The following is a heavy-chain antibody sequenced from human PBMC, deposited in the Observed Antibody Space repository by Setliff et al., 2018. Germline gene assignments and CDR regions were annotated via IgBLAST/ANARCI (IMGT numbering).Heavy chain of an antibody. Sequence: KPSETLSLTCTVSGGSISSHYWNWIRQPPGKGLEWIGHTHYSGSTNYNPSLKSRVTISVDTSKNQFSLKLNSVTAADTAVYYCARTGLSYSSGWYSDYWGQGTLVTVSS. D-gene: IGHD6-19*01. J-gene: IGHJ4*02. CDR3: ARTGLSYSSGWYSDY. CDR2: THYSGST. V-gene: IGHV4-59*11. CDR1: GGSISSHY.